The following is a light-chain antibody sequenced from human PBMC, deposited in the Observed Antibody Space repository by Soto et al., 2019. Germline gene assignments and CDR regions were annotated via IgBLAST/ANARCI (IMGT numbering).Light chain of an antibody. CDR3: GSVTNSRIWV. CDR1: SSAFGDDKY. CDR2: GVN. Sequence: QSALTQPASVSGSPGQSITVSCTGSSSAFGDDKYVSWYQQQPGKGPNLLIYGVNSRPSGISNRFSGSKSGNTASLTISGRKVGEEAENFCGSVTNSRIWVFGEGTTRTVL. V-gene: IGLV2-14*01. J-gene: IGLJ3*02.